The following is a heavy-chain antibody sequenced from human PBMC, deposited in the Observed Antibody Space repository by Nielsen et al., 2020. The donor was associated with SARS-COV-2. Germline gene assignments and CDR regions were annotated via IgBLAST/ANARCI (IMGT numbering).Heavy chain of an antibody. V-gene: IGHV4-34*01. CDR3: AKAVVVAATGMGWFDP. Sequence: SETLSLTCAVYGGSFSGYYWSWIRQPPGKGLEWIGEINHSGSTNYNPSLKGRVTISVDTSKNQFSLKLSSVTAADTAVYYCAKAVVVAATGMGWFDPWGQGTLVTVSS. CDR1: GGSFSGYY. CDR2: INHSGST. J-gene: IGHJ5*02. D-gene: IGHD2-15*01.